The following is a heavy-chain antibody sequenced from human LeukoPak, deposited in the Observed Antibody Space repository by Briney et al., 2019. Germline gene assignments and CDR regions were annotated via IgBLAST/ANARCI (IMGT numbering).Heavy chain of an antibody. CDR2: ISGSGGST. CDR1: GFTFSSYG. CDR3: AKDVYDFWSGYGVFDY. V-gene: IGHV3-23*01. J-gene: IGHJ4*02. Sequence: GGSLRLSCAASGFTFSSYGMSWVRQAPGKGLEWVSAISGSGGSTYYADSVKGRFTISRDNSKNTLYLQMNSLRAEDTAVYYCAKDVYDFWSGYGVFDYWGQGTLVTVSS. D-gene: IGHD3-3*01.